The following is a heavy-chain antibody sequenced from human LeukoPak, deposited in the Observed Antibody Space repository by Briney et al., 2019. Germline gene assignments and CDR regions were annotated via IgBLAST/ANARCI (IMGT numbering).Heavy chain of an antibody. V-gene: IGHV3-7*04. Sequence: GGSLRLSCAASGFTFSSYWMSWVRQAPGKGLEWVANIKQDGSEKYYVDSVKGRFTISRDNAKNSLYLQMNSLRAEDTAVYYCARGNYCGGDCYSLDYWGQGALVTVFS. CDR2: IKQDGSEK. CDR3: ARGNYCGGDCYSLDY. J-gene: IGHJ4*02. CDR1: GFTFSSYW. D-gene: IGHD2-21*02.